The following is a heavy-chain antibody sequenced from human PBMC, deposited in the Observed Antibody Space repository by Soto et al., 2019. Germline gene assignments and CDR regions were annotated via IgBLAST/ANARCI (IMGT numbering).Heavy chain of an antibody. CDR3: AKILSTVTTYYYGTDV. CDR1: GFTFSTYP. V-gene: IGHV3-23*01. CDR2: ISGSGDYT. Sequence: PGGFLRLSCAASGFTFSTYPMTWVRQAPGKGLEGVSFISGSGDYTDYTDSVKGRFTISRDNSKNTLYLQMNSLRAEDTAVYYCAKILSTVTTYYYGTDVWGQGTTVTVSS. J-gene: IGHJ6*02. D-gene: IGHD4-17*01.